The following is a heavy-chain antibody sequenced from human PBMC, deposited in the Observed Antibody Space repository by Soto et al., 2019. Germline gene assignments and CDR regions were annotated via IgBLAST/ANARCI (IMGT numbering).Heavy chain of an antibody. CDR3: AKNLPRTGRFDY. CDR1: GASITSTTYF. Sequence: QLQLHESGPGLVKPSETLSLTCTLSGASITSTTYFWAWIRKPPVKGLEWVGSIYYSVKTHYNPSLKSRVTISVDRSKNQFSLQMSSVTAADTAVYYCAKNLPRTGRFDYWGQGSLVTVSS. J-gene: IGHJ4*02. V-gene: IGHV4-39*01. CDR2: IYYSVKT.